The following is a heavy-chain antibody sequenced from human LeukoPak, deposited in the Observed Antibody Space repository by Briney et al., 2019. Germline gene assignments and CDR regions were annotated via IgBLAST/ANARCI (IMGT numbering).Heavy chain of an antibody. Sequence: ASVKVSCKASGYTFTSYGISWVRQAPGQGLEWMGWISAYNGNTNYAQKLQGRVTMTTDTSTSTAYMELRSLRSDDTAVCYCARVSDVVVPADYYYYMDVWGKGTTVTVSS. CDR3: ARVSDVVVPADYYYYMDV. V-gene: IGHV1-18*01. CDR2: ISAYNGNT. D-gene: IGHD2-2*01. J-gene: IGHJ6*03. CDR1: GYTFTSYG.